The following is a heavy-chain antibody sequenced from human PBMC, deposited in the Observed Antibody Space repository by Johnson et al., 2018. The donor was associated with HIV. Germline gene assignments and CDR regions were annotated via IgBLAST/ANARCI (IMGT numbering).Heavy chain of an antibody. J-gene: IGHJ3*02. CDR2: IYSGDST. CDR3: AKTTFMIAAAGPLAFDI. D-gene: IGHD6-13*01. Sequence: VKLVESGGGVVRPGGSLRLSCAASGFTVSSNYLSWVRQAPGKGLEWVSVIYSGDSTYYADSVKGRFTISRDNSKNTLYLQMNSLRAEDTAVYYCAKTTFMIAAAGPLAFDIWGQGTMVTVSS. CDR1: GFTVSSNY. V-gene: IGHV3-66*02.